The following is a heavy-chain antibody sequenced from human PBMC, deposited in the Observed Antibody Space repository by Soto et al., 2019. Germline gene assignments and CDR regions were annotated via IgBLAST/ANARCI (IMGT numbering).Heavy chain of an antibody. V-gene: IGHV1-69*13. J-gene: IGHJ4*02. CDR3: ARDGTLYDTSAYYYLY. D-gene: IGHD3-22*01. CDR2: IIPLFGRA. CDR1: GGTFSNHV. Sequence: SVKVSCKASGGTFSNHVISWVRQAPGQGLEWMGGIIPLFGRANYAQKFQGRVTITADESTSTAYMELSSLRSEDTAVYYCARDGTLYDTSAYYYLYWGQGTLVTVSS.